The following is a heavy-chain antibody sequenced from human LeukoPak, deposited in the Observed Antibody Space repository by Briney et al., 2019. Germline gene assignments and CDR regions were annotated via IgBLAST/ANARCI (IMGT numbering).Heavy chain of an antibody. D-gene: IGHD3-22*01. CDR1: GFTFSSYA. V-gene: IGHV3-23*01. Sequence: PGGSLRLSCAASGFTFSSYAMSWVRQAAGQGLEWVSTISGSGGSTYYVDSVKGRFTISRDNSKNTLYLQMNSLRAEDTAVYYCVRYYDSSGYYYYWGQGTLVTVSS. J-gene: IGHJ4*02. CDR3: VRYYDSSGYYYY. CDR2: ISGSGGST.